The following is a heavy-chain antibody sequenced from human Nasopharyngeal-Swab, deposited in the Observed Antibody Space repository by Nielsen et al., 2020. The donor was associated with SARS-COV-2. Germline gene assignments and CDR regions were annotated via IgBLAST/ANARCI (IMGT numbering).Heavy chain of an antibody. CDR1: GFTFSSYW. V-gene: IGHV3-7*01. CDR2: IKQDGSEK. J-gene: IGHJ4*02. CDR3: ARVGWWFHYYFDY. D-gene: IGHD2-15*01. Sequence: GGSLRLSCAASGFTFSSYWMHWVRQAPGKGLEWVANIKQDGSEKYYVDSVKGRFTISRDNAKNSLYLQMNSLRAEDTAVYYCARVGWWFHYYFDYWGQGTLATVSS.